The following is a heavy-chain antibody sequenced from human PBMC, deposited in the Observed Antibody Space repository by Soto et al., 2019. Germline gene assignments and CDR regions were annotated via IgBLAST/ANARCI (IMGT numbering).Heavy chain of an antibody. CDR3: ATVVPPSGGLCPLGAFDI. CDR1: GYTFTSYG. CDR2: ISAYNGNT. D-gene: IGHD6-19*01. V-gene: IGHV1-18*01. J-gene: IGHJ3*02. Sequence: QVQLVQSGAEVKKPGASVKVSCKASGYTFTSYGISWVRQAPGQGLEWMGWISAYNGNTNYAQKLQGRVTMTQDTSARTAYMELSSLRSDDTAVYYCATVVPPSGGLCPLGAFDIWGQGTMVTVSS.